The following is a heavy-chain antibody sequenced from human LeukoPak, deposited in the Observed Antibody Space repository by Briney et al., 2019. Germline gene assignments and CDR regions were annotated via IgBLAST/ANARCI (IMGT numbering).Heavy chain of an antibody. CDR1: GYTFTSYG. D-gene: IGHD4-23*01. CDR3: ARDWTDYGGNSKAFDY. J-gene: IGHJ4*02. CDR2: ISAYNGNT. V-gene: IGHV1-18*01. Sequence: GASVKVSCKASGYTFTSYGISWVRQAPGQGLEWMGWISAYNGNTNYAQKLQGRVTMTTDTSTSTAYMELSSLRSEDTAVYYCARDWTDYGGNSKAFDYWGQGTLVTVSS.